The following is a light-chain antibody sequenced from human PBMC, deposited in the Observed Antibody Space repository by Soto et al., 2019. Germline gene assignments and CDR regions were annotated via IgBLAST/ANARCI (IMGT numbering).Light chain of an antibody. J-gene: IGKJ2*01. CDR3: QQYNNWNT. CDR1: QSVSIN. CDR2: GAS. V-gene: IGKV3-15*01. Sequence: EIVMTQSPATLSVSPGERATLSCRASQSVSINLAWYQQKPGQAPRLLIYGASTRATGIPARFSGSGSGTDFTLAISSLQSEDCAVYYCQQYNNWNTFGQGTKLEIK.